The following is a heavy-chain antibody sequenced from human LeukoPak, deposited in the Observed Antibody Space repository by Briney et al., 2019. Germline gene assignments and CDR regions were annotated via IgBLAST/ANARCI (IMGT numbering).Heavy chain of an antibody. D-gene: IGHD2-2*01. CDR3: ARDWGRLTYCSGTNCPDAFDL. Sequence: GGSLRLSCAASGFTFSSYSMNWVRQAPGKGLEWVSSISSSSSYIYYADSVKGQFTISRDNAKNSLFLQMNSLRAEDTAVYYCARDWGRLTYCSGTNCPDAFDLWGQGTMVTVSS. CDR2: ISSSSSYI. J-gene: IGHJ3*01. V-gene: IGHV3-21*01. CDR1: GFTFSSYS.